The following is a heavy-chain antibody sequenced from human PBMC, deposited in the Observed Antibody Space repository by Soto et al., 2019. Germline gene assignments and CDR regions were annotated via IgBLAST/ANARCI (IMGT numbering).Heavy chain of an antibody. Sequence: QVQLVQSGAEVKKPGSSVKVSCRASGDTFSSYTVNWVRQAPGRGLEWLGRIIPVLGTTDYAQKFKGRVTITADKSTNIVYMELSSLRSEERAVYYCARRRYCDYDCYHKHYYGMDVWGQGTTVTVAS. CDR3: ARRRYCDYDCYHKHYYGMDV. CDR2: IIPVLGTT. D-gene: IGHD2-21*02. J-gene: IGHJ6*02. CDR1: GDTFSSYT. V-gene: IGHV1-69*08.